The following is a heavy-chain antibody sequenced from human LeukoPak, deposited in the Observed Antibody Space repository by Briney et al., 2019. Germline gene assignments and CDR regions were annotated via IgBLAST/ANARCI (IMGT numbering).Heavy chain of an antibody. J-gene: IGHJ4*02. CDR1: LVATTAKV. CDR2: MYHSGDT. V-gene: IGHV4-61*05. CDR3: ASTRRGAVAGRFDS. Sequence: SETLSPTSDVSLVATTAKVFSCVTQPPGKGLEGIGYMYHSGDTNYRPTLESRVTMSVAESKSRFSFRVHFVSAAETAHYHCASTRRGAVAGRFDSWGQGSLVTVSS. D-gene: IGHD6-19*01.